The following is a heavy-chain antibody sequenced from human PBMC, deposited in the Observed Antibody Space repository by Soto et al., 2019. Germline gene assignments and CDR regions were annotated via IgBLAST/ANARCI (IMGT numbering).Heavy chain of an antibody. Sequence: QVQLVQSGAEVKKPGSSVKVSCKASGVTFRNFAMAWVRQAPGKGLEWVSIISNSGSSTYHGDSVKGRFTTSRDNSKGTLSLHMRGVRIDDTAVYFCARADLLWDSFDLWGQGTLVTVSS. CDR2: ISNSGSST. J-gene: IGHJ4*02. CDR3: ARADLLWDSFDL. CDR1: GVTFRNFA. V-gene: IGHV3-NL1*01. D-gene: IGHD2-2*01.